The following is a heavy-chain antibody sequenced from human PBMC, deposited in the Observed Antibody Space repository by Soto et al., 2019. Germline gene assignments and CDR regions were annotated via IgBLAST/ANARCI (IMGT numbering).Heavy chain of an antibody. CDR2: ISGSGGST. CDR1: GFTFSSYA. CDR3: AKDLRSGSYYGPFDY. V-gene: IGHV3-23*01. Sequence: PGGSLRLSCAASGFTFSSYAMSWVRQAPGKGLEWVSAISGSGGSTYYADSVKGRFTISRDNSKNTLYLQMNSLRAEDTAVYYCAKDLRSGSYYGPFDYWGQGTLVTVSS. J-gene: IGHJ4*02. D-gene: IGHD1-26*01.